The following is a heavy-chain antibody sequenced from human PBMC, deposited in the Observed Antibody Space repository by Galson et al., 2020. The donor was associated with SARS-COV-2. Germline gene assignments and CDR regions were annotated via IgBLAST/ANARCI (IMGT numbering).Heavy chain of an antibody. CDR2: ISYSGAT. CDR1: GASIDSSRFY. Sequence: SETLSLTCTVSGASIDSSRFYWGWIRQPPGKGLEWIGSISYSGATYYKPSLKSRVTVSLDTSKNQFSLKLTSVTAADTAVYYCAREAGNSWYFDYWATGTLVTVSS. D-gene: IGHD6-13*01. V-gene: IGHV4-39*07. CDR3: AREAGNSWYFDY. J-gene: IGHJ4*02.